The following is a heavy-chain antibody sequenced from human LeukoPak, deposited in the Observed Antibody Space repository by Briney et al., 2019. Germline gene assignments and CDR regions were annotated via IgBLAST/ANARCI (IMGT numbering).Heavy chain of an antibody. D-gene: IGHD6-6*01. J-gene: IGHJ4*02. CDR3: ARFEYSSSPGDYFDY. Sequence: SETLSLTCAVYGGSFSDYYWSWIRQPPGKGLEWIGEINHSGSTNCNPSLKSRVTISVDTSKNQFSLKLTSVTAADTAVYYCARFEYSSSPGDYFDYWGQGTLVTVSS. CDR1: GGSFSDYY. V-gene: IGHV4-34*01. CDR2: INHSGST.